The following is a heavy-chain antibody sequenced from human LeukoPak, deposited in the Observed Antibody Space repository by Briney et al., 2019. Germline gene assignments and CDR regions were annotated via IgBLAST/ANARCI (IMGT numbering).Heavy chain of an antibody. V-gene: IGHV3-15*04. CDR3: TTDEDWNYARKDV. J-gene: IGHJ6*02. CDR2: TVSEIDGGTT. Sequence: GGSLRLSCAASGFTFNYAWMSWVRQVPGKGLEWVGQTVSEIDGGTTDYATPVKGRFTISRDDSKSTLYLEMNSLKIEDTAVYYCTTDEDWNYARKDVWGQGATVIVSS. D-gene: IGHD1-7*01. CDR1: GFTFNYAW.